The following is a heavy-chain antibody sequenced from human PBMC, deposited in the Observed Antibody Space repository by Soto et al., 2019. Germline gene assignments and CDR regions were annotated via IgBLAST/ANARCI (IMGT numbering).Heavy chain of an antibody. V-gene: IGHV4-30-4*01. CDR3: ARATGDYDFDY. J-gene: IGHJ4*02. Sequence: SETLSLTCTVSGGSISHGDYYWSWIRQPPGKGLEWVGYIYYTGTTYFNPSLKSRLTISIDTSKSQFSLNLSSVTAADTAVYFCARATGDYDFDYWGQGTLVTVSS. CDR2: IYYTGTT. D-gene: IGHD4-17*01. CDR1: GGSISHGDYY.